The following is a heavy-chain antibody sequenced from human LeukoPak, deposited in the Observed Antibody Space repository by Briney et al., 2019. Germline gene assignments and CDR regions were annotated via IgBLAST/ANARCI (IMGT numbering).Heavy chain of an antibody. CDR2: ISYDGSKK. D-gene: IGHD1-26*01. CDR3: ASARYSEN. J-gene: IGHJ4*02. Sequence: GGSLRLSCAASGFTFSSYVMHWVRQAPGKGLEWVAVISYDGSKKFYADSVKGRFTISRDNSKNTLYLQMNSLRTEDTAVYYCASARYSENWGQGTLVTVSS. V-gene: IGHV3-30*03. CDR1: GFTFSSYV.